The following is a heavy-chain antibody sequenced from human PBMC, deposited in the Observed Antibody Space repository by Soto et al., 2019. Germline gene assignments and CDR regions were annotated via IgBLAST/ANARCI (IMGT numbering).Heavy chain of an antibody. Sequence: GGSLRLSCAASGLTFGDYAMSWVRQAPGKGLEWVSTIIASGGGTYYADSVKGRFTISRDNSKNTLFLQLNSLRVEDTAVYYCAKIPQIYSSRWLDFGYWGQGTLVTVST. V-gene: IGHV3-23*01. D-gene: IGHD6-19*01. CDR2: IIASGGGT. CDR1: GLTFGDYA. CDR3: AKIPQIYSSRWLDFGY. J-gene: IGHJ4*02.